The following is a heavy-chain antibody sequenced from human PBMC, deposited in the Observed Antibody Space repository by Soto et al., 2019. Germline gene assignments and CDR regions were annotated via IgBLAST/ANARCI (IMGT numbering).Heavy chain of an antibody. CDR3: AHSLTSRWGNRWYS. CDR2: IYWDDDK. CDR1: GLSLSTSGVG. Sequence: QITLKESGPTLVKPTQTLTLTCAFSGLSLSTSGVGVGWIRQPPGKALEWLAYIYWDDDKGYSPFLKSRLTTXKXTXXHQVVLITTHLDPVDTATYYCAHSLTSRWGNRWYSWGRGTLVPVSS. D-gene: IGHD6-13*01. V-gene: IGHV2-5*02. J-gene: IGHJ4*02.